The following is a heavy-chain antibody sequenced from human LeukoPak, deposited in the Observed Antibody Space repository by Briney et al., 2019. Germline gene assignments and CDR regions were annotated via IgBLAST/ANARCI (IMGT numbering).Heavy chain of an antibody. D-gene: IGHD2-2*01. V-gene: IGHV3-7*01. J-gene: IGHJ4*02. Sequence: GGSLRLSCAASGFTFSSYWMSWVRQAPGKGLEWVANIKQGGSEKYYVDSVKGRFTISRDDAKNSLYLQMNSLRAEDTAVYYCARGPGRGYCSSTSCYAAVLCDYWGQGTLVTVSS. CDR1: GFTFSSYW. CDR2: IKQGGSEK. CDR3: ARGPGRGYCSSTSCYAAVLCDY.